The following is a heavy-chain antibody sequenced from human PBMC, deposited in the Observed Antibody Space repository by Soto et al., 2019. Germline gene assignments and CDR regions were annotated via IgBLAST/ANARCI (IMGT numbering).Heavy chain of an antibody. Sequence: SETLSLTCSVSGASVISYYWSWFRQPVGKGLEWIGRIHSSGNVNYNPSLESRVTMSLDTSKNQFSLRLSSLTAADTALYLCARDVGKNYWGQGTRVTVSS. CDR2: IHSSGNV. D-gene: IGHD3-10*01. CDR3: ARDVGKNY. J-gene: IGHJ4*02. V-gene: IGHV4-4*07. CDR1: GASVISYY.